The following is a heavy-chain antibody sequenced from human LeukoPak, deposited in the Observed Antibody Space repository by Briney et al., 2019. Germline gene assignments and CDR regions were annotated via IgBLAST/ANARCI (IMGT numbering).Heavy chain of an antibody. CDR1: GFTFRSFG. J-gene: IGHJ4*02. CDR3: AKARFASGYHHLDS. CDR2: IWYDGNTK. D-gene: IGHD3-22*01. Sequence: PGRSLRLSCAASGFTFRSFGMHWVRQTPGKGLECVAVIWYDGNTKQYADSVKGRFTISRDNSNNTLYLDMNSLRPEDTGVYYCAKARFASGYHHLDSWGQGNLVIVSS. V-gene: IGHV3-33*06.